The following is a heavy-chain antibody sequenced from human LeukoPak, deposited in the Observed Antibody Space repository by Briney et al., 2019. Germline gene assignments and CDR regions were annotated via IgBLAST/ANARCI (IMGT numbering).Heavy chain of an antibody. D-gene: IGHD6-13*01. CDR3: ARSIGYSSSWYGDAFDI. CDR2: INPNSGGT. CDR1: VYTFTGYY. Sequence: PVKVSCKASVYTFTGYYMHWVGQAPGQGLEWMGWINPNSGGTNYAQKFQGRVTMTSDTSISTAYMELSRLRSDETAVYYCARSIGYSSSWYGDAFDIWGQGTMVTVSS. J-gene: IGHJ3*02. V-gene: IGHV1-2*02.